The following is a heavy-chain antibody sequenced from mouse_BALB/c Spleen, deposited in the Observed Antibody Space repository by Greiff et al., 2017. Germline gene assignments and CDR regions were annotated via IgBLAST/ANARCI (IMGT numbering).Heavy chain of an antibody. CDR3: ARSRDYYDSSYYFDY. CDR2: INPSTGYT. J-gene: IGHJ2*01. CDR1: GYTFTSYW. Sequence: QVHVKQSGAELAKPGASVKMSCKASGYTFTSYWMHWVKQRPGQGLEWIGYINPSTGYTEYNQKFKDKATLTADKSSSTAFMQLSSLTSEDSAVYYCARSRDYYDSSYYFDYWGQGTTLTVSS. V-gene: IGHV1-7*01. D-gene: IGHD1-1*01.